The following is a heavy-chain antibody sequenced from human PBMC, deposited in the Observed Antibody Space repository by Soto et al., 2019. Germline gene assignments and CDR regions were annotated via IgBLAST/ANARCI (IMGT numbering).Heavy chain of an antibody. J-gene: IGHJ2*01. Sequence: GSLRLSCAASGFTFSSYSMSWVRQAPGKGLEWVSVISSSSIDTFYADSVVGRFTISRDNSKNTVSLQMDSLRAEDTAAYHCAKVVSINSFRHFDLWGRGTLVTVSS. D-gene: IGHD3-16*02. CDR3: AKVVSINSFRHFDL. CDR1: GFTFSSYS. V-gene: IGHV3-23*01. CDR2: ISSSSIDT.